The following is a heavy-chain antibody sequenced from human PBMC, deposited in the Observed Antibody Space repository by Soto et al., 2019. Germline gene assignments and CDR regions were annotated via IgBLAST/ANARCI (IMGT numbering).Heavy chain of an antibody. Sequence: LRLSCVASGFTFSNHGMHWVRQAPGKGLEWVTVIWYDGTNRFYADSVKGRFTISRDISENTVYLQMDSLRSEDTAVYYCARESSSGRRDRIDYWGQGTLVTVSS. CDR3: ARESSSGRRDRIDY. CDR1: GFTFSNHG. V-gene: IGHV3-33*01. J-gene: IGHJ4*02. D-gene: IGHD6-19*01. CDR2: IWYDGTNR.